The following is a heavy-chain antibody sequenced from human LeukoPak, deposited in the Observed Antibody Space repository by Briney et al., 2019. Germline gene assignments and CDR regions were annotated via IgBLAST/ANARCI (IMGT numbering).Heavy chain of an antibody. D-gene: IGHD5-12*01. J-gene: IGHJ6*03. V-gene: IGHV4-39*07. CDR2: IYYSGST. CDR1: GGSISSSSSY. CDR3: ARESVATITYYYYYYMDV. Sequence: SETLSLTCTVSGGSISSSSSYWGWIRQPPGKGLEWIGSIYYSGSTNYNPSLKSRVTMSVDTSKNQFSLKLSSVTAADTAVYYCARESVATITYYYYYYMDVWGKGTTVTISS.